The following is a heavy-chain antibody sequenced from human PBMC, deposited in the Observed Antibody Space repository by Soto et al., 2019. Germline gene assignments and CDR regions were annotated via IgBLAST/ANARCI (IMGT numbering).Heavy chain of an antibody. Sequence: HGESLKISCKASGYNFTAFWIHWVRQMPGKGLEWLGKIDPSDSYTNYSPSFEGHVTISTDNSITTACLQWSSLRASDTALYFCARVHKNWFDSWAQGTMVTVS. CDR1: GYNFTAFW. J-gene: IGHJ5*01. CDR3: ARVHKNWFDS. CDR2: IDPSDSYT. V-gene: IGHV5-10-1*01.